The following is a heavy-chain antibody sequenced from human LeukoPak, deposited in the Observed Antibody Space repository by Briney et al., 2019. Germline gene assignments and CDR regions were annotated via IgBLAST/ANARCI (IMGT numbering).Heavy chain of an antibody. D-gene: IGHD3-22*01. CDR3: AREYDCGYLGY. Sequence: VASVKVSCKASGYTFTGYYMHWVRQAPGQGLEWMASINPSTGATSSAQKFQGRVTVTRDTSISTAYMELSRLRSDDTAVYFCAREYDCGYLGYWGQGTLVTVSS. V-gene: IGHV1-2*02. CDR1: GYTFTGYY. CDR2: INPSTGAT. J-gene: IGHJ4*02.